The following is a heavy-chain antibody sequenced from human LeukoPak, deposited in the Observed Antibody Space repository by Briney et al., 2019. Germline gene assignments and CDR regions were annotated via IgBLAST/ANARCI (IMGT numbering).Heavy chain of an antibody. CDR2: IYYSGNT. CDR1: GASFSSTSYF. V-gene: IGHV4-39*01. D-gene: IGHD2-15*01. CDR3: ARFPRSLGYFDY. J-gene: IGHJ4*02. Sequence: SETLSLTCTVSGASFSSTSYFWGWIRQPRGRGLQYLGNIYYSGNTYNNPSLKSRVTLSADTSKNQYSLKVTSVTAADTAVYYCARFPRSLGYFDYWGQGILVTVSP.